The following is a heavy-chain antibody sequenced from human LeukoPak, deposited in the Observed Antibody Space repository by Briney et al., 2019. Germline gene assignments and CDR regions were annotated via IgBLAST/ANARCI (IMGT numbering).Heavy chain of an antibody. CDR1: GYTFTGYY. J-gene: IGHJ4*02. Sequence: GASVKVSCKASGYTFTGYYMHWVRQAPGQGLEWMGWINPNSGGTNYAQKFQGRVTMTRDTSISTAYMELSRLRSDDTAVYYCARGLYYYGSGSYYEVRHFDYWGQGTLVTVSS. CDR3: ARGLYYYGSGSYYEVRHFDY. D-gene: IGHD3-10*01. V-gene: IGHV1-2*02. CDR2: INPNSGGT.